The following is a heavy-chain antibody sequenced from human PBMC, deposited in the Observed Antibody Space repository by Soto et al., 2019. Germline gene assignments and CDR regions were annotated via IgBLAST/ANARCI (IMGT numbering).Heavy chain of an antibody. CDR1: GSTFSSSA. J-gene: IGHJ5*02. CDR3: AAFDPGPMGFDP. Sequence: GASVKVSCKASGSTFSSSAVQWVRQARGQRLEWIGKIVVGSGNTNYAQKFQERVTITRDMSTSTAYMELSSLRSEDTAFYYCAAFDPGPMGFDPWGQGTLVTVS. V-gene: IGHV1-58*01. D-gene: IGHD3-9*01. CDR2: IVVGSGNT.